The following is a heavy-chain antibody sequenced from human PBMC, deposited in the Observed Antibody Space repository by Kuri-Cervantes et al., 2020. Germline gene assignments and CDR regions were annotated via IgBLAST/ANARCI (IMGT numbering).Heavy chain of an antibody. CDR3: TRSIEY. CDR2: ISSSGNNI. Sequence: GESLKISCAASGFTFSDYYMNWVRQAPGKGLEWVSSISSSGNNIDYADSVKGRFTISRDDAKNTLYLQMNSLRVEDTAVYYCTRSIEYWGRGTLVTVSS. J-gene: IGHJ4*02. CDR1: GFTFSDYY. V-gene: IGHV3-11*04.